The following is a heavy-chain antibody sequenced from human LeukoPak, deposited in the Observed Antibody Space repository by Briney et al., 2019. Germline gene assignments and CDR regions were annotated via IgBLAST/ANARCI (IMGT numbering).Heavy chain of an antibody. CDR3: ASGYYYDSSGYYLP. J-gene: IGHJ5*02. V-gene: IGHV4-61*01. D-gene: IGHD3-22*01. Sequence: SETLSLTCTVSGGSVSSGSYYWSWIRQPPGKGLEWIGYIYCSGSTNYNPSLKSRVTISVDTSKNQFSLKLSSVTAADTAVYYCASGYYYDSSGYYLPWGQGTLVTVSS. CDR1: GGSVSSGSYY. CDR2: IYCSGST.